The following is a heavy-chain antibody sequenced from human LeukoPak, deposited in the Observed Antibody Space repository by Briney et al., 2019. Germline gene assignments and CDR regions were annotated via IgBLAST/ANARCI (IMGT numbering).Heavy chain of an antibody. CDR2: ISSSGSTI. Sequence: GGSLRLSCAASGFTFSSYEMNWVRQAPGKGLEWVSYISSSGSTIYYADSVKGRFTISRDNAKNSLYLQMNSLRAEDTAVYYCAGGVLRYFDWLPLDYWGQGTLVTASS. CDR1: GFTFSSYE. V-gene: IGHV3-48*03. D-gene: IGHD3-9*01. CDR3: AGGVLRYFDWLPLDY. J-gene: IGHJ4*02.